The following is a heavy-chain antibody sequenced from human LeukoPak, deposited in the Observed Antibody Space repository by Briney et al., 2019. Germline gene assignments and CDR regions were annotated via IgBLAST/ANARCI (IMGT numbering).Heavy chain of an antibody. V-gene: IGHV5-51*01. CDR2: IYPGDSDT. CDR3: ARHLTFFDY. D-gene: IGHD1-14*01. CDR1: GYTFTNYW. Sequence: GESLKISCKGSGYTFTNYWIGWVRQMPGKGLEFMGIIYPGDSDTRYSPSFQGQVTISVDKSINTAYLQWSSLKASDSAMYYCARHLTFFDYWGQGTLVTVSS. J-gene: IGHJ4*02.